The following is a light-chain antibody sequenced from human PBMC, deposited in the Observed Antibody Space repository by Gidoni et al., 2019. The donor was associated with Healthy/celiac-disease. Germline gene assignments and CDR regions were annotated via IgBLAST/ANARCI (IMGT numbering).Light chain of an antibody. J-gene: IGKJ1*01. CDR1: QSVSSSY. CDR2: GAS. V-gene: IGKV3-20*01. CDR3: QQYGSSPPRT. Sequence: EIVLTLSPGTLSLSPGERATLSCRASQSVSSSYLAWYPQKPGQAPRLLIYGASSRATGIPDRFSGSGSGTDFTLTISRLEPEDFAVYYCQQYGSSPPRTFGQGTKVEIK.